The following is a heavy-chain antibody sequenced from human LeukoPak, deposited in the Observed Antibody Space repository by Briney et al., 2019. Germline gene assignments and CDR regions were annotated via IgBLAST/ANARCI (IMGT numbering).Heavy chain of an antibody. Sequence: PGGSLRLSCAASGFTFSIYSMNWVRQAPGKGLEWVSSISSSSSYKYYVDSVKGRFTISRDNAKNSLYLQMNSLRAEDTAVYYCARDRYGGYAFDYWGQGTLVTVSS. CDR2: ISSSSSYK. CDR3: ARDRYGGYAFDY. CDR1: GFTFSIYS. V-gene: IGHV3-21*01. D-gene: IGHD5-12*01. J-gene: IGHJ4*02.